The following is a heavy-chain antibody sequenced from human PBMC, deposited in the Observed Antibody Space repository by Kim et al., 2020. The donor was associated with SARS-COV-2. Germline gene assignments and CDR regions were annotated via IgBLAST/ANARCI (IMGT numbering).Heavy chain of an antibody. CDR3: ARLDTIHPPPRDYYYGMDV. Sequence: GESLKISCKGSGYSFTSYWISWVRQMPGKGLEWMGRIDPSDSYTNYSPSFQGHVTISADKSISTAYLQWSSLKASDTAMYYCARLDTIHPPPRDYYYGMDVWGQGTTVTVSS. J-gene: IGHJ6*02. CDR2: IDPSDSYT. D-gene: IGHD3-3*01. V-gene: IGHV5-10-1*01. CDR1: GYSFTSYW.